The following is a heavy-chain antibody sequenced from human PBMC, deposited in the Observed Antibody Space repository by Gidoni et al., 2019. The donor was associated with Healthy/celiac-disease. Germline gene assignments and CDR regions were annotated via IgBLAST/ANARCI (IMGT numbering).Heavy chain of an antibody. CDR2: IDYSGST. CDR1: GGSISSSSYY. J-gene: IGHJ4*02. Sequence: QLQLQESGPGLVKPSETLSLTCTVSGGSISSSSYYWGWIRQPPGKGLEWIGSIDYSGSTYYNPSLKSRVTISVDTSKNQFSRKLSSVTAADTAVYYCARYYYDSSGYYRVSERPYYFDYWGQGTLVTVSS. D-gene: IGHD3-22*01. V-gene: IGHV4-39*01. CDR3: ARYYYDSSGYYRVSERPYYFDY.